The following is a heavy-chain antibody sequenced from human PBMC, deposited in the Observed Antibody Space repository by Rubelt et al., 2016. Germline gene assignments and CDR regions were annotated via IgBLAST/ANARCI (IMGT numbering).Heavy chain of an antibody. CDR2: IYYSGST. CDR1: GGSISSSSYY. J-gene: IGHJ4*02. CDR3: AREDGYNPY. Sequence: QLQLQESGPGLVKPSETLSLTCTVSGGSISSSSYYWGWIRQPPGKGLEWIGYIYYSGSTNYNPSLKSRVTISVDTSKNQFSLKLSSVTAADTAVYYCAREDGYNPYWGQGTLVTVSS. D-gene: IGHD5-24*01. V-gene: IGHV4-39*07.